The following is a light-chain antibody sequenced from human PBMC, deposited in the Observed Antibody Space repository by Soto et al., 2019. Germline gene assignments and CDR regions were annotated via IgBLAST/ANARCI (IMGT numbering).Light chain of an antibody. J-gene: IGLJ2*01. CDR1: ISDVGGYNY. CDR2: DVN. Sequence: QSVLTQPASVPGSPGQSITISCTGSISDVGGYNYVSWYQQHPGKAPKLMIYDVNNRPSGVSNRFSASKSGNTASLTISGLQAEDEADYYCSSYTISSTLGVFGGGTKLTVL. CDR3: SSYTISSTLGV. V-gene: IGLV2-14*01.